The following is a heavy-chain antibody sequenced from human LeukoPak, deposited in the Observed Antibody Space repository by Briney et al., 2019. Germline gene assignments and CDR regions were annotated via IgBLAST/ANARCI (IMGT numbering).Heavy chain of an antibody. V-gene: IGHV1-8*02. Sequence: ASVKVSCKASGYTFTSYGISWVRQAPGQGLEWMGWAHPNTGNTAYAQRFQGRVTMTRDTSISTAYMELSSLTSNDTAVYFCARGPRNDPWGQGTLVTVSS. J-gene: IGHJ5*02. CDR2: AHPNTGNT. CDR3: ARGPRNDP. D-gene: IGHD1-14*01. CDR1: GYTFTSYG.